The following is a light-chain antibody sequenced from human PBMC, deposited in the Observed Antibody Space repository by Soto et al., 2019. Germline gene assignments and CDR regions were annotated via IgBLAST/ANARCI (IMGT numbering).Light chain of an antibody. CDR2: DAS. CDR1: QGITSA. J-gene: IGKJ5*01. Sequence: IQLTQSPSSLSASAGDRVTITCRASQGITSALAWYQQKPGKAPKLLIYDASTLESGVPSRFSGSGSDTYFTLTIHGLQPEDVATYYCQQFNDYPPAFGQGTRLEIK. V-gene: IGKV1D-13*01. CDR3: QQFNDYPPA.